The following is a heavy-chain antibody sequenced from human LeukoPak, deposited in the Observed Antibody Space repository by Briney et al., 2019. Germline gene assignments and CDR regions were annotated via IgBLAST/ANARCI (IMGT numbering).Heavy chain of an antibody. CDR2: IYYSGST. V-gene: IGHV4-59*11. Sequence: PSETLSLTCTVSGGSITSPYWTWIRQPPGKGLEWIGYIYYSGSTNYNPSLKSRVTISVDTSKNQFSLKLSSVTAADTAVYYCARDSSSWYGHWFDPWGQGTRVTVSS. CDR1: GGSITSPY. CDR3: ARDSSSWYGHWFDP. D-gene: IGHD6-13*01. J-gene: IGHJ5*02.